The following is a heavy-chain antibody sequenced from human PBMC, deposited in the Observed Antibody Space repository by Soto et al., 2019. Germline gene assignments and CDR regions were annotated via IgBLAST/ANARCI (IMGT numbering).Heavy chain of an antibody. V-gene: IGHV1-8*02. CDR2: MNPNTGNT. CDR1: RYTFTSYN. Sequence: GASVKVSCKASRYTFTSYNINWVRQAPGGLEWMGWMNPNTGNTGYAQKFQGRVTMTRDTSISTAYMELSSLRSEDTAVYYCARADFYGSGSYSLWGQGTQVTVSS. CDR3: ARADFYGSGSYSL. D-gene: IGHD3-10*01. J-gene: IGHJ4*02.